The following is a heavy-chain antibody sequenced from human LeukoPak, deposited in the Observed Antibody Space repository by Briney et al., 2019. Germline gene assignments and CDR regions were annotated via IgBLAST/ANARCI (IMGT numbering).Heavy chain of an antibody. D-gene: IGHD3-22*01. CDR1: GYSFTNYW. V-gene: IGHV5-51*01. CDR2: IYPGDSDT. CDR3: ARFAYGSDYFPGHY. Sequence: GESLKISCQAYGYSFTNYWIGWVRQMPGKGLEWMGIIYPGDSDTRYSPSFQGQVTISADTSMSTAYLQWSSLKASDTAMYYCARFAYGSDYFPGHYWGQGTLVTVSS. J-gene: IGHJ4*02.